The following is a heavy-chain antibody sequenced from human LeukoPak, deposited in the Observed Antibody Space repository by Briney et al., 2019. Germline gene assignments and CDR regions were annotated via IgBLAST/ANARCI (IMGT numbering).Heavy chain of an antibody. J-gene: IGHJ1*01. CDR2: ISWNSGSI. Sequence: GGSLRLSCAASGFTFDDYAMHWVRQAPGKGLEWVSGISWNSGSIGYADSVKDRFTISRDNAKNSLYLQMNSLRAEDMALYYCAKGYCSSTSCYLRDWGQGTLVTVSS. CDR3: AKGYCSSTSCYLRD. V-gene: IGHV3-9*03. CDR1: GFTFDDYA. D-gene: IGHD2-2*01.